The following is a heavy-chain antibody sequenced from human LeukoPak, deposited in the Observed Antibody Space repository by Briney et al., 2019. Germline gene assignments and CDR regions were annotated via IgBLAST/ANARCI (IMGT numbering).Heavy chain of an antibody. V-gene: IGHV3-30*18. CDR2: ISYDGSNK. CDR1: GFTFSSYG. J-gene: IGHJ4*02. D-gene: IGHD6-19*01. Sequence: GGSLRLSCAASGFTFSSYGMHWVRQAPGKGLEWVAVISYDGSNKYYADSVKGRFTISRDNSKNTLYLQMNSLRAEDTAVYYCAKANTGYSSGWTQYYFDHWGQGTLVTVSS. CDR3: AKANTGYSSGWTQYYFDH.